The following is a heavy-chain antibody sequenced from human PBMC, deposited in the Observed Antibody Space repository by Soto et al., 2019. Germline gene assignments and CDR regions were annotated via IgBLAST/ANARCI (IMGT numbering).Heavy chain of an antibody. CDR1: GFTFSSYG. Sequence: PGVSLRLSCAASGFTFSSYGMHWFRQAPGKGLEWVAVISYDGSNKYYADSVKGRFTISRDNSKNTLYLQMNSLRAEDTAVYYCAKDRADYALTDRRDYYGMDVWGQGTTVTVSS. CDR3: AKDRADYALTDRRDYYGMDV. CDR2: ISYDGSNK. J-gene: IGHJ6*02. V-gene: IGHV3-30*18. D-gene: IGHD2-2*01.